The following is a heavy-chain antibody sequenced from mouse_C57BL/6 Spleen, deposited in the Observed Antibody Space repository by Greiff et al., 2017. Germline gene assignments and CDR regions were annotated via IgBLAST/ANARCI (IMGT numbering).Heavy chain of an antibody. CDR1: GFSLSTFGMG. D-gene: IGHD1-1*01. V-gene: IGHV8-8*01. CDR3: ARMRNYSSAYWYVDV. Sequence: QVTLKESGPGILQPSQTLSLTCSFSGFSLSTFGMGVGWIRQPSGKGLEWLAHVWWDDDKYYNPALKSRLTISMDTSKNQVFLKIANVDTADTATYYCARMRNYSSAYWYVDVWRTGTTVTVSS. CDR2: VWWDDDK. J-gene: IGHJ1*03.